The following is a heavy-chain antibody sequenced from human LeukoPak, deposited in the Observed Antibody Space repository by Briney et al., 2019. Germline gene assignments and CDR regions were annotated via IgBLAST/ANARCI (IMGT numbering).Heavy chain of an antibody. Sequence: PSETLSLTCTVSGGSISSSSYYWSWIRQPPGKGLEWIGEINHSGSTNYNPSLKSRVTISVDTSKNQFSLKLSSVTAADTAVYYCARGLLYSSSPLDYWGQGTLVTVSS. J-gene: IGHJ4*02. V-gene: IGHV4-39*07. CDR3: ARGLLYSSSPLDY. D-gene: IGHD6-6*01. CDR1: GGSISSSSYY. CDR2: INHSGST.